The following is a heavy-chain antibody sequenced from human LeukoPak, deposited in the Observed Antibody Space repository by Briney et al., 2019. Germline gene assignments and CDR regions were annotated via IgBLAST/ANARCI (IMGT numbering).Heavy chain of an antibody. D-gene: IGHD6-13*01. J-gene: IGHJ4*02. CDR2: IKQDGGEK. CDR1: GFTFSNYW. V-gene: IGHV3-7*03. CDR3: ARGAGGSWYMGFDY. Sequence: RSGGSLRLSCVASGFTFSNYWMQWVRQAPGKGLEWVANIKQDGGEKYCVDSVKGRFTISRDNAKDSLYLQMNSLRAEDTAVYYCARGAGGSWYMGFDYWGQGTLVTVSS.